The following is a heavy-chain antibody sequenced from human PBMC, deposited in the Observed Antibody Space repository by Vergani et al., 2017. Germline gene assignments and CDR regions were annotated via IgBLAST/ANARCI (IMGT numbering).Heavy chain of an antibody. J-gene: IGHJ6*03. D-gene: IGHD6-6*01. CDR2: INHSGST. V-gene: IGHV4-34*01. CDR1: GGSFSGYY. CDR3: ASLGGYSSSSPTYYYYMDV. Sequence: VQLQQWGAGLLKPSETLSLTCAVYGGSFSGYYWSWIRQPPGKGLEWIGEINHSGSTNYNPSLKSRVTISVDTSKNQFSLKLSSVTAADTAVYYCASLGGYSSSSPTYYYYMDVWGKGTTVTVSS.